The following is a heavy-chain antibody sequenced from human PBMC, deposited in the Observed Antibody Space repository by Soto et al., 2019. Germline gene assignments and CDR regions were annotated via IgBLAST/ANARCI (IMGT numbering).Heavy chain of an antibody. V-gene: IGHV4-34*01. CDR1: GGSFSGYY. J-gene: IGHJ4*02. Sequence: SETLSLTCAVYGGSFSGYYWSWIRQPPGKGLEWIGEINHSGSTNYNPSLKSRVTISVDTSKNQFSLKLSSVTAADTAVYYCARSVYRGGTNFDYWGQGTLVTVSS. CDR3: ARSVYRGGTNFDY. D-gene: IGHD3-16*01. CDR2: INHSGST.